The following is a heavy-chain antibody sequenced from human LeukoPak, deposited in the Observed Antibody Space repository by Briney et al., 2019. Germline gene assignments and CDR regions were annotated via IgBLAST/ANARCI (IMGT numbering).Heavy chain of an antibody. D-gene: IGHD4-17*01. J-gene: IGHJ4*02. CDR1: GGSISNGDFY. Sequence: SETLSLTCTVSGGSISNGDFYWNWVRRPAGKGLEWIGRISTSGSTNYNPSLKSRVTISVHTSKNQFSLKLSSVTAADTAVYYCARWARGDPDYWGQGTLVTVSS. CDR2: ISTSGST. CDR3: ARWARGDPDY. V-gene: IGHV4-61*02.